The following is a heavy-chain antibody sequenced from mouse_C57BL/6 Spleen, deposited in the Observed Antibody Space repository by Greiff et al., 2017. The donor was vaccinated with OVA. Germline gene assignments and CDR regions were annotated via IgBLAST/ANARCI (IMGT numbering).Heavy chain of an antibody. CDR2: IDPETGGT. CDR1: GYTFTDYE. CDR3: TRDYDYPMDY. V-gene: IGHV1-15*01. D-gene: IGHD2-4*01. J-gene: IGHJ4*01. Sequence: QVQLKESGAELVRPGASVTLSCKASGYTFTDYEMHWVKQTPVHGLEWIGAIDPETGGTAYNQKFKGKAILTADKSSSTAYMELRSLSSEDSAVYYCTRDYDYPMDYWGQGTSVTVSS.